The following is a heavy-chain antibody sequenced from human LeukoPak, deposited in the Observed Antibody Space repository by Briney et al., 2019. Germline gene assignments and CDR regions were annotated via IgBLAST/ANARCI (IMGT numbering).Heavy chain of an antibody. CDR1: GFIFSSYW. CDR3: ARGGYSGPSDI. Sequence: GGSLRLSCEASGFIFSSYWMSWVRQAPGKGLEWVSGINWNGGSTGYVDSVKGRFTISRDNAKNSLYLQMNSLRAEDTALYYCARGGYSGPSDIWGQGTMVTVSS. CDR2: INWNGGST. J-gene: IGHJ3*02. D-gene: IGHD5-12*01. V-gene: IGHV3-20*04.